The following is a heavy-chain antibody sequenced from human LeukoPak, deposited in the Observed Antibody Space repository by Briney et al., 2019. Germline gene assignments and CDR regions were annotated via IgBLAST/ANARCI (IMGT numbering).Heavy chain of an antibody. Sequence: GGSLRLSCAASGFTFSSYGMHWVRQAPGKGLERVAVISYDGSNKYYADSVKGRFTISRDNSKNTLYLQMNSLRAEDTAVYYCAKNGNDGSGSFDPWGQGTLVTVSS. CDR2: ISYDGSNK. J-gene: IGHJ5*02. CDR1: GFTFSSYG. CDR3: AKNGNDGSGSFDP. V-gene: IGHV3-30*18. D-gene: IGHD3-10*01.